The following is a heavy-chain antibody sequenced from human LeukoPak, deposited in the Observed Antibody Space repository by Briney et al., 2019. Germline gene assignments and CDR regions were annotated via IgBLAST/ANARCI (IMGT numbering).Heavy chain of an antibody. CDR1: GYTFTSYD. J-gene: IGHJ6*02. CDR3: AMVRGVIILRGKDYYYYYGMDV. CDR2: MNLNSGNT. Sequence: ASVKVSCKAFGYTFTSYDINWVRQATGQRLEWMGWMNLNSGNTGYAQNFQGRVTMTRNTSISTAYMELSSLRSEDTAVYYCAMVRGVIILRGKDYYYYYGMDVWGQGTTATVSS. D-gene: IGHD3-10*01. V-gene: IGHV1-8*01.